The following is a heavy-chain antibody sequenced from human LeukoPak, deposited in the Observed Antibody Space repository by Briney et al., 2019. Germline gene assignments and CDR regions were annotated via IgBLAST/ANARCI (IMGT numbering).Heavy chain of an antibody. Sequence: GGSLRVSCSASGFTFSEYDMNWFRQAPGKGLEWVSSISYLSSHIYYGDSVKGRFSISRDNAKNSLYLQMNTLGAEDTAIYYCGRAFPPLRTSSAGDLWGQGILVTVSS. J-gene: IGHJ4*02. CDR3: GRAFPPLRTSSAGDL. V-gene: IGHV3-21*01. CDR2: ISYLSSHI. CDR1: GFTFSEYD. D-gene: IGHD3-16*01.